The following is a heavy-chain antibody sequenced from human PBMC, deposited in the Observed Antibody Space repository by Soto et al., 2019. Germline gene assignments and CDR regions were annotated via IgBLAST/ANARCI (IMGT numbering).Heavy chain of an antibody. Sequence: PSETLSLTCTVSGGSISSRSFYWGWIRQPPGKGLEWIGSIYYSGSTSYNPSLKSRVTISVDTSKNQFSLKLSSVTAADTAVYYCARRSYYYDSSGYGTHGNFDYWGQGTLVTVSS. CDR3: ARRSYYYDSSGYGTHGNFDY. CDR2: IYYSGST. J-gene: IGHJ4*02. D-gene: IGHD3-22*01. CDR1: GGSISSRSFY. V-gene: IGHV4-39*01.